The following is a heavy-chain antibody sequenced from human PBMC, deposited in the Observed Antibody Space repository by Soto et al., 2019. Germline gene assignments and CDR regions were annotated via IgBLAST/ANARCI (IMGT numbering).Heavy chain of an antibody. CDR3: ARGGEPLGYYGLDV. Sequence: PSETLSLTCSVSGGSVRSGKHFWNWIRQPPGRRLEWLGYMYYTGVTNYNPSLKSRVSMSVDTSKNQFSLKLTSLTAADTAVYYCARGGEPLGYYGLDVWGQGITVTVSS. V-gene: IGHV4-61*01. D-gene: IGHD3-10*01. CDR2: MYYTGVT. J-gene: IGHJ6*02. CDR1: GGSVRSGKHF.